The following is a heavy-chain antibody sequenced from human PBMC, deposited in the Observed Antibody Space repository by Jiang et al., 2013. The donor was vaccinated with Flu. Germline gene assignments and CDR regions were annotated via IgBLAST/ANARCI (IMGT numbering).Heavy chain of an antibody. Sequence: VQLVESGGSLVQPGGSLRLSCAASGFTFSGYWMSWVRQAPGKGLEWVAQTDRDGTHNYYADSVKGRFTVSRDNSNKTLFLQINSLRVEDTALYYCAKAQAVAVLRDAFDLWGQGTMVTVSS. CDR3: AKAQAVAVLRDAFDL. CDR1: GFTFSGYW. V-gene: IGHV3-7*05. CDR2: TDRDGTHN. J-gene: IGHJ3*01. D-gene: IGHD6-19*01.